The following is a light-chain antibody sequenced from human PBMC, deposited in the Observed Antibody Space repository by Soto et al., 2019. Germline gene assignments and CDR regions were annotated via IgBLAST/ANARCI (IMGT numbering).Light chain of an antibody. CDR1: QSISSY. J-gene: IGKJ4*01. CDR3: QQSYSSPLT. CDR2: SAS. Sequence: DIQMTQSPSSLSASVGDRVTITCRASQSISSYLNWYQQKPGKAPKLLIYSASSLQSGVPSRFSGSGSGTDFTLTINSLQPEDFATYYCQQSYSSPLTFGGGTKVELK. V-gene: IGKV1-39*01.